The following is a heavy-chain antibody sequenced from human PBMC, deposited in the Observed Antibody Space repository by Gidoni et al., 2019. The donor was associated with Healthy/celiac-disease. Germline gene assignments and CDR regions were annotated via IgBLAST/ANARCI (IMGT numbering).Heavy chain of an antibody. CDR2: IRGSGGST. V-gene: IGHV3-23*01. Sequence: EVQLLESGGGLVQPGGSLRLSCAASGFTFSSYAMSWVRQAPGKGLVWVSAIRGSGGSTYYADSVKGRFTISRDNSKNTLYLQMNSLRAEDTAVYYCAKRTGYQLLYKVSYYYYMDVWGKGTTVTVSS. J-gene: IGHJ6*03. CDR1: GFTFSSYA. CDR3: AKRTGYQLLYKVSYYYYMDV. D-gene: IGHD2-2*02.